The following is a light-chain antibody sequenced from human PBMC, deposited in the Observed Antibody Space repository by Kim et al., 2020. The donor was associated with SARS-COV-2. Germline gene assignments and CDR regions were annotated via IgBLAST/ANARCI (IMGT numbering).Light chain of an antibody. CDR3: AVWDDSLKQGV. J-gene: IGLJ3*02. V-gene: IGLV1-44*01. CDR1: SSNIGRNN. CDR2: SNN. Sequence: ELTQPPSASGTPGQRVTISCSGSSSNIGRNNVVWYQQLPGAAPNLLTYSNNQRPSGIPDRFSGSRSGTSASLAISGLQSGDEADYYCAVWDDSLKQGVFGGGTQLTVL.